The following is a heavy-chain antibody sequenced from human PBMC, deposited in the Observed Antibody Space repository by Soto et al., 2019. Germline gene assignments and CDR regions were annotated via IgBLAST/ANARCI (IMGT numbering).Heavy chain of an antibody. V-gene: IGHV3-21*04. Sequence: GGSLRLSCAASWFTFTRYSMNWVRQAPGKGLEWVSSISSTTNYIYYGDSMKGRFTISRDNAKNSLYLEMNSLRSDDTAFYYCATSSDWSPLLDYWGHGTLVTVSS. CDR3: ATSSDWSPLLDY. CDR2: ISSTTNYI. CDR1: WFTFTRYS. J-gene: IGHJ4*01. D-gene: IGHD6-19*01.